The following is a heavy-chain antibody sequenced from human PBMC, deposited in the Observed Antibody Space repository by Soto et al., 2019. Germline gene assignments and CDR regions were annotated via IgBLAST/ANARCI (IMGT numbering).Heavy chain of an antibody. D-gene: IGHD2-2*02. CDR3: AXIRYXSWXXXXPRGCMDV. Sequence: EVQLLESGGGLVQPGGSLRLSCAASGFTFSSYAMSXXRXXXXXXXXXXXXXSGSGGSTYYADSVKGRFTISRDNSKNXXXXXXXSXXXXXXXXXXXAXIRYXSWXXXXPRGCMDVWGQGTTVTVSS. CDR1: GFTFSSYA. J-gene: IGHJ6*02. CDR2: XSGSGGST. V-gene: IGHV3-23*01.